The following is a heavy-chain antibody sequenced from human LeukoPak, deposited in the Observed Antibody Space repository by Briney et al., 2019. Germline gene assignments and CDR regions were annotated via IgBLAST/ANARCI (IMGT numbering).Heavy chain of an antibody. Sequence: PSETLSLICAVYGGSFSGYYWSWIRQPPGKGLEWIGEINHSGSTNYNPSLKSRVTISVDTSKNQFSLKLSSVTAADTAVYYCASPKLGYCSGGSCRSYAFDIWGQGTLVTVSS. V-gene: IGHV4-34*01. D-gene: IGHD2-15*01. CDR3: ASPKLGYCSGGSCRSYAFDI. J-gene: IGHJ4*02. CDR1: GGSFSGYY. CDR2: INHSGST.